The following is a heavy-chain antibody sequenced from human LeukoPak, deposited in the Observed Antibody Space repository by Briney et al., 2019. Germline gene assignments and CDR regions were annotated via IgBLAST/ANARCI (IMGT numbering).Heavy chain of an antibody. J-gene: IGHJ5*02. CDR2: INPNSGGT. Sequence: ASVKVSCKASGYTFTGYYMHWVRQAPGQGLEWMGWINPNSGGTNYAQKFQGRVTMTRDTSISTAYMELSRLRSDDTAVYYCARVVPAAWSWFNPWGQGTLVTVSS. CDR3: ARVVPAAWSWFNP. D-gene: IGHD2-2*01. V-gene: IGHV1-2*02. CDR1: GYTFTGYY.